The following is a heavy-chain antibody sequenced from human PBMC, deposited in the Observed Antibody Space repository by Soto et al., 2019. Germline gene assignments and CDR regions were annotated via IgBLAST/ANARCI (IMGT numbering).Heavy chain of an antibody. V-gene: IGHV6-1*01. Sequence: SQTLSLTCAISGDSVSSNSAAWNWIRQSPSRGLEWPGRTYYRSKWYNDYAVSVKTRIAINPDTSKNQFSLQLNSVTPEDTAVYYCAREASTEDGMDVWGQGTTVTVSS. J-gene: IGHJ6*02. CDR2: TYYRSKWYN. CDR3: AREASTEDGMDV. CDR1: GDSVSSNSAA.